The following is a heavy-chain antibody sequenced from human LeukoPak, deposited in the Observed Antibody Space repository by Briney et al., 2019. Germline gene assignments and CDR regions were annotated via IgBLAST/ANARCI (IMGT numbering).Heavy chain of an antibody. V-gene: IGHV3-7*03. CDR2: IKQDGGEK. J-gene: IGHJ3*02. CDR3: ARELSIAVDAFDI. Sequence: PGGSLRLSCAASGFTFSSYWMSWVRQAPGKGLEWVANIKQDGGEKYYVDSVKGRFTISRDNAKNSLYLQMNSPSAEDTAVYYCARELSIAVDAFDIWGQGTMVTVSS. D-gene: IGHD6-19*01. CDR1: GFTFSSYW.